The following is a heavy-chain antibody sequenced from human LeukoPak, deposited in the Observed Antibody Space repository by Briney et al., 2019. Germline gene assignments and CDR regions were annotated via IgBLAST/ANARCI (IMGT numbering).Heavy chain of an antibody. CDR2: IYYSGST. CDR3: ARDDTMRSAFDI. V-gene: IGHV4-59*01. Sequence: SETLSLTCTVSGGSISSYYWSWIRQPPGKGLEWIGYIYYSGSTNYNPSLKSRVTISVDTSKNQFSLKLSSVTAADTAVYYCARDDTMRSAFDIWGQGTMVTVSS. J-gene: IGHJ3*02. D-gene: IGHD3-22*01. CDR1: GGSISSYY.